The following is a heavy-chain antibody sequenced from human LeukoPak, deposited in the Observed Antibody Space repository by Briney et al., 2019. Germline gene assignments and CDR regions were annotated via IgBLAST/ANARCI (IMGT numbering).Heavy chain of an antibody. D-gene: IGHD3-22*01. Sequence: ASVKVSCKASGYTFTSYYMHWVRQAPGQGLEWMGIINPSGGSTSYAQKFQGRVTMTRDTSTSTVYMELSSLRSEDTAVHYCARSLGYYYDSSGYPDYWGQGTLVTVSS. J-gene: IGHJ4*02. CDR3: ARSLGYYYDSSGYPDY. CDR1: GYTFTSYY. CDR2: INPSGGST. V-gene: IGHV1-46*01.